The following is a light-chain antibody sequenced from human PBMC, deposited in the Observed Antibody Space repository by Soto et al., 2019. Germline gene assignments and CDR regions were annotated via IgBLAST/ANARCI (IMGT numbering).Light chain of an antibody. CDR1: SSNIGSNT. J-gene: IGLJ1*01. CDR3: AAWDDSLNGYV. CDR2: SNN. V-gene: IGLV1-44*01. Sequence: QSVLNQPPSAFGTPGQGVTISFSGSSSNIGSNTVNWYQQLPGTAPKLLIYSNNQRPSGVPDRFSGSKSGTSASLAISGLQSEDEADYYCAAWDDSLNGYVFGTGTKVTVL.